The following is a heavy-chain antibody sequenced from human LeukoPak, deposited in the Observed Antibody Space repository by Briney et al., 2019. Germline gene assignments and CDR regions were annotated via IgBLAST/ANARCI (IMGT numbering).Heavy chain of an antibody. CDR2: MNPNSGNT. CDR1: GYTFTSYD. CDR3: ARASPSWYEYYFDY. D-gene: IGHD6-13*01. J-gene: IGHJ4*02. Sequence: GASVKVSCKASGYTFTSYDINWVRQATGQGLEWMGWMNPNSGNTGYAQKFQGRVTMTRNTSISTAYMELSSLRAEDTAVYYCARASPSWYEYYFDYWGQGTLVTVSS. V-gene: IGHV1-8*01.